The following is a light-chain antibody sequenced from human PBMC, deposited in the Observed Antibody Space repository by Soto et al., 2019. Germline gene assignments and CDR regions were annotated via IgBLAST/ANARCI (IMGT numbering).Light chain of an antibody. CDR3: QQYGSSGT. CDR2: GAS. Sequence: EIVLTQSPGTLSLSPGERATLSCRASQSVSSSYLAWYQQKPGQAPRLLIYGASNRATGIPDRFSGSGSGTDFILTISRLEPEDFAVYYCQQYGSSGTFGQGTKVDI. CDR1: QSVSSSY. V-gene: IGKV3-20*01. J-gene: IGKJ1*01.